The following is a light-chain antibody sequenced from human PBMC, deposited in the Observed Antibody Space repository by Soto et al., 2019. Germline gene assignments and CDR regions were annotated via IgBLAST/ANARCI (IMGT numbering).Light chain of an antibody. Sequence: QSVLTQPASVSGSPGQSITISCTGTRSDVGGYNYVSWYQQYPGKAPKLIICEVSNRPSGVSNRFSGSKSGNTASLTISGLQAEDEADYYCSSYVSSSTYVFGTGTKLTVL. CDR3: SSYVSSSTYV. J-gene: IGLJ1*01. V-gene: IGLV2-14*01. CDR2: EVS. CDR1: RSDVGGYNY.